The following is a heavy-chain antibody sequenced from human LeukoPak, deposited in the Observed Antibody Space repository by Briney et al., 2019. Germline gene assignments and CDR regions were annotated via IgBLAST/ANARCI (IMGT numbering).Heavy chain of an antibody. Sequence: SETLSLTCAVYGGSFSGYYWSWIRQPPGKGLEGIGEINHSGSTNYNPSLKSRLTISVDTSKNQFSLKLSSVTAADTAVYYCARGYSIDYFDYWGQGTLVTVSS. V-gene: IGHV4-34*01. D-gene: IGHD5-18*01. CDR2: INHSGST. J-gene: IGHJ4*02. CDR1: GGSFSGYY. CDR3: ARGYSIDYFDY.